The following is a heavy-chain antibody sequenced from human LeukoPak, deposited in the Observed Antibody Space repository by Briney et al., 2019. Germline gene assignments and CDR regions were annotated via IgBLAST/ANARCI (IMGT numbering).Heavy chain of an antibody. CDR2: IYYSGST. J-gene: IGHJ4*02. CDR1: GGSISSGGYY. V-gene: IGHV4-31*03. D-gene: IGHD3-22*01. Sequence: SETLSLTCTVSGGSISSGGYYWRWIRQHPGKGLEWIGYIYYSGSTYYNPSLKSRVTISVDTSKNQFSLKLSSVTAADTAVYYCARDKRVDYHDSSGYDDWGQGTLVTVSS. CDR3: ARDKRVDYHDSSGYDD.